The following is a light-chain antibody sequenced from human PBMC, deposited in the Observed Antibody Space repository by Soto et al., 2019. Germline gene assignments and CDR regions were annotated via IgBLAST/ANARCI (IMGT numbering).Light chain of an antibody. J-gene: IGKJ1*01. V-gene: IGKV3-15*01. CDR3: QQYNNWPRT. CDR2: GAS. Sequence: EIVMTQSPVSLSVSPGERATLSWRASQSVNSNLAWYQQKPGQAPRLLIYGASTRATGIPARFSGSGSGTEFTLTISSLQSEDFAVYYCQQYNNWPRTFGQGTKVEIK. CDR1: QSVNSN.